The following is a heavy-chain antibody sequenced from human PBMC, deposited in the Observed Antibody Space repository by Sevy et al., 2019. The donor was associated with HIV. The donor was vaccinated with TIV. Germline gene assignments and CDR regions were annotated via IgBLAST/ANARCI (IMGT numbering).Heavy chain of an antibody. CDR1: GFTFSSYG. CDR3: AREGYSSSWYYYYGMDV. V-gene: IGHV3-33*01. D-gene: IGHD6-13*01. CDR2: IWYDGSNK. Sequence: GGSLRLSCAASGFTFSSYGMHWVRQAPGKGLEWVAVIWYDGSNKNYADSVKGRFTISRDNSKNTLYQQMSSLRAEDRAVYYCAREGYSSSWYYYYGMDVWGQGTTVTVSS. J-gene: IGHJ6*02.